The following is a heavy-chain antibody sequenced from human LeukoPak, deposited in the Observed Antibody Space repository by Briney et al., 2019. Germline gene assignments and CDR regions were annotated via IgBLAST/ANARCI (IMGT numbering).Heavy chain of an antibody. CDR3: VRDSPTYYYGSGSPFDY. CDR1: GFTFGSYS. D-gene: IGHD3-10*01. V-gene: IGHV3-21*01. CDR2: ISSSSSYI. J-gene: IGHJ4*02. Sequence: GGSLRLSCAASGFTFGSYSMNWVRQAPGKGLEWVSSISSSSSYIYYADSVKGRFTISRDNAKNSLYLQMNSLRAEDTAVYYCVRDSPTYYYGSGSPFDYWGQGTLVTVSS.